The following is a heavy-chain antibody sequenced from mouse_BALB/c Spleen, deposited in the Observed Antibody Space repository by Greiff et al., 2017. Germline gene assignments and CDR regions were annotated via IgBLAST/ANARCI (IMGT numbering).Heavy chain of an antibody. J-gene: IGHJ3*01. CDR3: VTYYGNYKFAY. Sequence: EVHLVESGGGLVQPGGSLKLSCAASGFTFSSYGMSWVRQTPDKRLELVATINSNGGSTYYPDSVKGRFTISRDNAKNTLYLQMSSLKSEDTAMYYCVTYYGNYKFAYWGQGTLVTVSA. D-gene: IGHD2-10*01. CDR1: GFTFSSYG. CDR2: INSNGGST. V-gene: IGHV5-6-3*01.